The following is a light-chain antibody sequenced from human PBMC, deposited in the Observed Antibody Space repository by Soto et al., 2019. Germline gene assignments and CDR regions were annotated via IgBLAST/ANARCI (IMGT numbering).Light chain of an antibody. CDR2: YDD. CDR1: SSNIGNSA. Sequence: QLVLTQPPSVSEAPRQRVTISCSGSSSNIGNSAVSWYQQLPGKAPKLLIYYDDLLPSGVSDRFSGSKTGTSASLAISGLQSEDEADYFCAAWDDSLNGWVFGGGTQLTVL. CDR3: AAWDDSLNGWV. J-gene: IGLJ7*01. V-gene: IGLV1-36*01.